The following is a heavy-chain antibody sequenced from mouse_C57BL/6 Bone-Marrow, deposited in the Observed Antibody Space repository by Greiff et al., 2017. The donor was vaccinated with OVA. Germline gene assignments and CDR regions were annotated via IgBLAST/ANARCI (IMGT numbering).Heavy chain of an antibody. V-gene: IGHV3-6*01. J-gene: IGHJ4*01. D-gene: IGHD1-1*02. Sequence: DVKLQESGPGLVKPSQSLSLTCSVTGYSITSGYYWNWIRQFPGNKLEWMGYISYDGSNNYNPSLKNRISITRDTSKNQFFLKLNSVTTEDTATYYCAGDGNYAMDYWGQGTSVTVSS. CDR2: ISYDGSN. CDR1: GYSITSGYY. CDR3: AGDGNYAMDY.